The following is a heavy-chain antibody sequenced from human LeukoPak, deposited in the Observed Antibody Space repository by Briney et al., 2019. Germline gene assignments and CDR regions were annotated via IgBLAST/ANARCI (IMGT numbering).Heavy chain of an antibody. CDR2: ISGSGGTT. J-gene: IGHJ4*02. Sequence: GGSLRLSCAASGFTFNIYAMNWVRQTQGKGLDWVSSISGSGGTTYYADSVKGRFTISRDNAKNSLYLQVNSLRAEDTAVYYCAKLRGYSNSRYFDYWGQGTLVTVSS. D-gene: IGHD6-13*01. CDR1: GFTFNIYA. V-gene: IGHV3-23*01. CDR3: AKLRGYSNSRYFDY.